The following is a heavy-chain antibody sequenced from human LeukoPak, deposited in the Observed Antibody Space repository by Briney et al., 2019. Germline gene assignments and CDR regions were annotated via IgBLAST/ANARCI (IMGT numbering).Heavy chain of an antibody. D-gene: IGHD3-10*01. CDR3: AKTGGSGTAYWYSYMDV. J-gene: IGHJ6*03. CDR1: GFTFSSYG. Sequence: GGSLRLSCAASGFTFSSYGMHWVRQAPGKGLEWVAFIWYDGSNKYYADSVKGRFTISRDNSKNTLYLQMNSLRAEDTAVYYCAKTGGSGTAYWYSYMDVWGKGTTVTVSS. V-gene: IGHV3-30*02. CDR2: IWYDGSNK.